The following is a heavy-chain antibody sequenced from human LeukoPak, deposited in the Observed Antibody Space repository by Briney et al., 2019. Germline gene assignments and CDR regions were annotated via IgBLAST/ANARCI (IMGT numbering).Heavy chain of an antibody. D-gene: IGHD4-17*01. CDR1: GCTIRSYY. J-gene: IGHJ4*01. V-gene: IGHV4-59*01. CDR2: IYYSGST. CDR3: ARTDSTVTMLYPFDH. Sequence: KPSETLCLTCTPSGCTIRSYYWNWIRQPPGKGLEWIGYIYYSGSTNYNPSLKSRVIIAVDTTKNQFSLKLSSVTAADTAVYYCARTDSTVTMLYPFDHWGHRTLVAVSS.